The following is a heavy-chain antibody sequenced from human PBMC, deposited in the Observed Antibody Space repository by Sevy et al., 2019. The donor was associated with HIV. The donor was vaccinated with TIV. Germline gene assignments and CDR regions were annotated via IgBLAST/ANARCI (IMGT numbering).Heavy chain of an antibody. CDR2: IFYSGNI. CDR1: GGSVNSGDYY. J-gene: IGHJ2*01. CDR3: ARLPSVFRDWYFDL. D-gene: IGHD3-10*01. Sequence: SETLSLTCTVSGGSVNSGDYYWSWIRQPPGKGPEWIGYIFYSGNIYYNPSLKSRVTISIDTSKNQFSLRLTSVTVAETAMYYCARLPSVFRDWYFDLWGRGTLVTVSS. V-gene: IGHV4-30-4*01.